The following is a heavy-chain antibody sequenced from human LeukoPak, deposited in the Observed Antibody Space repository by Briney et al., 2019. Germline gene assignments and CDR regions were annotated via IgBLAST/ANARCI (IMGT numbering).Heavy chain of an antibody. J-gene: IGHJ4*02. CDR2: IRYDGSNK. CDR1: GFTFSSYG. CDR3: AKAPGTVVVPAAIDY. D-gene: IGHD2-2*02. Sequence: GGSLRLSCAASGFTFSSYGMHWVRQAPGRGLEWVAFIRYDGSNKYYADSVKGRFTISRDNSKNTLYLQMNSLRAEDTAVYYCAKAPGTVVVPAAIDYWGQGTLVTVSS. V-gene: IGHV3-30*02.